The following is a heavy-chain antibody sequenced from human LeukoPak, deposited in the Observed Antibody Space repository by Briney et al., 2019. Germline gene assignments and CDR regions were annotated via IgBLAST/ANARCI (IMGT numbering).Heavy chain of an antibody. V-gene: IGHV3-9*01. Sequence: GGSLRLSCAASGFTFDDYAMHWVRQPPGKGLEWVSGISWNSGSIGYADSVKGRFTISRDNAKNSLYLQMNSLRAEDTALYYCAKDILGCSSTSCYLLGAFDIWGQGTMVTVSS. J-gene: IGHJ3*02. CDR2: ISWNSGSI. CDR3: AKDILGCSSTSCYLLGAFDI. D-gene: IGHD2-2*01. CDR1: GFTFDDYA.